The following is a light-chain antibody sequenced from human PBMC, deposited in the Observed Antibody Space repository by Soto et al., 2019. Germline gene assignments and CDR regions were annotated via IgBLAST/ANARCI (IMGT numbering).Light chain of an antibody. CDR1: QSVPNSR. CDR3: HQYNFWPT. V-gene: IGKV3D-15*01. CDR2: DTS. J-gene: IGKJ1*01. Sequence: EIVLTQSPDTLSLSPGERATLSCRASQSVPNSRLAWYQQKPGPXPXXVISDTSIRATGIPDRFSGSGSGTEFTLTISSPQSEDSAVYYCHQYNFWPTFGQGTKVDIK.